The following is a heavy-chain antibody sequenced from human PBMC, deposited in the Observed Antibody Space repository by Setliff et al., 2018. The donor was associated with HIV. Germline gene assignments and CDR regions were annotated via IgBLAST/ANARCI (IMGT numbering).Heavy chain of an antibody. CDR3: ARGRDASTWYLSHFYSYYYLDV. CDR1: GGPLSGYF. V-gene: IGHV4-34*01. Sequence: LSLTCTVSGGPLSGYFWTWIHQTPDKGLEWIGDINHSGTTNYNLSLKSRTTLSLDTSKNQLSLKLTSAVAADTGLYFCARGRDASTWYLSHFYSYYYLDVWGNGTTVTVSS. CDR2: INHSGTT. D-gene: IGHD6-13*01. J-gene: IGHJ6*03.